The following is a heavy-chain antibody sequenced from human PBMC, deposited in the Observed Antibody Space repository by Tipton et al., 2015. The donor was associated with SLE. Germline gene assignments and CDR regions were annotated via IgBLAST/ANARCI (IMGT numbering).Heavy chain of an antibody. D-gene: IGHD6-13*01. Sequence: TLSLTCTVSGGPISSGSYYWSWIRQPAGKGLEWIGRIYTSGSTNYNPSLQSRVTISVDTSKNQFSLKLSSVTAADTAVYYCASTIAAAGSFYYYYYMDVWGKGTTVTVSS. J-gene: IGHJ6*03. CDR1: GGPISSGSYY. CDR2: IYTSGST. CDR3: ASTIAAAGSFYYYYYMDV. V-gene: IGHV4-61*02.